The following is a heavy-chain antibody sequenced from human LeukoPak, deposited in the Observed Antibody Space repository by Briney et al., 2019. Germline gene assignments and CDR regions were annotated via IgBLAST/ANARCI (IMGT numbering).Heavy chain of an antibody. Sequence: GGSLRLSCVTSGFSFSSYAMSWVRQAPGKGLGWVSGISAAGGNSFYADSVKGRFTISRDNSNNTLHLQMNNMRVEDTAVYYCAKTQVVYYFDYWGQGNLVTVSS. V-gene: IGHV3-23*01. CDR3: AKTQVVYYFDY. CDR2: ISAAGGNS. D-gene: IGHD2-8*02. CDR1: GFSFSSYA. J-gene: IGHJ4*02.